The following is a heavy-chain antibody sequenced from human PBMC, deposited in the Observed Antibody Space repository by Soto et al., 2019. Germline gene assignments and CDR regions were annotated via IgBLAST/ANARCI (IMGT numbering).Heavy chain of an antibody. Sequence: GGSLRLSCAASGFTFSRHWMTWVRQAPGKGLEYVANIKEDGSQKYYVDSVKGRFTISRDNAKNSVYLQMNSLRAEDTALYYWARDTYDDYGQVRDFWGQGALVTVSS. CDR2: IKEDGSQK. CDR1: GFTFSRHW. D-gene: IGHD4-17*01. V-gene: IGHV3-7*03. CDR3: ARDTYDDYGQVRDF. J-gene: IGHJ4*02.